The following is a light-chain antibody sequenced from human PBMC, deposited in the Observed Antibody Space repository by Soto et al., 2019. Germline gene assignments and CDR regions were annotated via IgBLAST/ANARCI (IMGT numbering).Light chain of an antibody. J-gene: IGLJ2*01. CDR3: SSYTSSSTLV. CDR2: EVT. Sequence: QSALTQPPSASGSPGQSVTISCTGTSSDVGGYNFVSWYQQHPGKAPKFMIYEVTKRPSGVPDRFSGSKSGNTASLTLSGLQAEDEADYYCSSYTSSSTLVFGGGTKLTVL. CDR1: SSDVGGYNF. V-gene: IGLV2-8*01.